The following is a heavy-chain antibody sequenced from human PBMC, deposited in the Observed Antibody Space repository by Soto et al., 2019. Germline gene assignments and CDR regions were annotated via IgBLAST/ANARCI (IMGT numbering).Heavy chain of an antibody. CDR1: GGSISSYY. Sequence: QVQLQESGPGLVKPSETLSLTCTVSGGSISSYYWSWIRQPPGKGLEWIGYIYYSGSTNYNPSLKSPVTISVDTSKNQFSLKLSSVTAADTAVYYCARPHGGSSGWDNWFDPWGQGTLVTVSS. V-gene: IGHV4-59*01. CDR2: IYYSGST. J-gene: IGHJ5*02. CDR3: ARPHGGSSGWDNWFDP. D-gene: IGHD6-25*01.